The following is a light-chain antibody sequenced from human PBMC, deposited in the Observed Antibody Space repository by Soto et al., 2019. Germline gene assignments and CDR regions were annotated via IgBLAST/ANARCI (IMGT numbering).Light chain of an antibody. CDR3: CSYAGSSKV. CDR1: SSDVGSYNL. CDR2: EGS. Sequence: QSVLTQPASVSGSPGQSITISCTGTSSDVGSYNLVSWYQQHPGKAPKHMIYEGSKRPSGVSNRFSGSKTVNTASLTISGLQAEDEADYFCCSYAGSSKVFGTGTKVTAL. J-gene: IGLJ1*01. V-gene: IGLV2-23*01.